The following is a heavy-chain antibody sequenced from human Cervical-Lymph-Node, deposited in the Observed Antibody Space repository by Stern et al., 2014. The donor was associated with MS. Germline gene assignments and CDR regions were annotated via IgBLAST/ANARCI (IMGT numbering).Heavy chain of an antibody. V-gene: IGHV4-31*03. CDR2: IYSSGIT. D-gene: IGHD5-12*01. J-gene: IGHJ4*02. Sequence: QVQLQESGPGLVKPSQTLSLTCTVSGGSIGSGGYYWSLVRQHPGKGLGWIGHIYSSGITYYTPSLKSRVAISIDMPENQFSLNLTSVTAADTAVYFCARVPLLTTTFDSWGQGTLVTVSS. CDR1: GGSIGSGGYY. CDR3: ARVPLLTTTFDS.